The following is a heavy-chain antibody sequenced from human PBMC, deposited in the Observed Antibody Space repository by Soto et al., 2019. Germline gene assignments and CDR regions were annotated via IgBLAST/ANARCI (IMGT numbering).Heavy chain of an antibody. CDR1: GYRFTSYL. D-gene: IGHD3-22*01. CDR2: IYPGDSDT. CDR3: ARIRWDTMIVDY. Sequence: GESMKVSCRVAGYRFTSYLSGWVRQMPGKGLECMGIIYPGDSDTRYSPSFQGQVTISADKSINTAYLQWSSLKASDTATYYCARIRWDTMIVDYWGQGTLVTVSS. V-gene: IGHV5-51*01. J-gene: IGHJ4*02.